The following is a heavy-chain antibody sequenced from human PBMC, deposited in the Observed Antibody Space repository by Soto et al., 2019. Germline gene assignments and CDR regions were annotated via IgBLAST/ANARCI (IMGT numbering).Heavy chain of an antibody. J-gene: IGHJ5*02. V-gene: IGHV3-23*01. CDR1: GFTFSSYA. CDR3: AKDSAYGIVGATGWFDP. D-gene: IGHD1-26*01. Sequence: EVQVLESGGGLVQPGGSLRLSCAASGFTFSSYAMSWVRQAPGKGLEWVSALSGSGGSTYYADSVKGRFTISRDNSKNTLYLQMNSLRAEDTAVYYCAKDSAYGIVGATGWFDPWGQGTLVTVSS. CDR2: LSGSGGST.